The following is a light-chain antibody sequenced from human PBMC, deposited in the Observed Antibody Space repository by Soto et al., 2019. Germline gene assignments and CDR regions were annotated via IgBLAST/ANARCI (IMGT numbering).Light chain of an antibody. V-gene: IGLV2-18*02. CDR3: SSYTTDPPLV. J-gene: IGLJ2*01. CDR1: SSDVGSYNR. Sequence: QSALTQPPSVSGSPGQSVTISCTGTSSDVGSYNRVSWYQQPPGTAPKLMIYEVTNRPSGVPDRFSGTKSGNTASLTISGLQAEDEADYYCSSYTTDPPLVFGGGTKLPVL. CDR2: EVT.